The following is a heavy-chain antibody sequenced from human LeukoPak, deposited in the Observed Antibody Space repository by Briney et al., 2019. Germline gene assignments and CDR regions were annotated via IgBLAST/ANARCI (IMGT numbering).Heavy chain of an antibody. D-gene: IGHD1-14*01. Sequence: RGSLRLSCVASGVTLSNYWMHCVRQGPGKGVVWVSYIYSEGTTTNYADSVRGRFTISRDNAKNTLYLQMNSLRAEDTAVYYCARDSSLPDYWGQGTLVTVFS. V-gene: IGHV3-74*01. CDR1: GVTLSNYW. J-gene: IGHJ4*02. CDR3: ARDSSLPDY. CDR2: IYSEGTTT.